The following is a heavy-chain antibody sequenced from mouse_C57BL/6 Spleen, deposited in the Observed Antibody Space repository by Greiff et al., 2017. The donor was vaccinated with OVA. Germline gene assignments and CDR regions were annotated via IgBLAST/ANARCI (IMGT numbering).Heavy chain of an antibody. CDR3: ARDEARGYDWYFDV. J-gene: IGHJ1*03. V-gene: IGHV5-4*01. CDR1: GFTFSSYA. D-gene: IGHD3-1*01. CDR2: ISDGGSYT. Sequence: EVMLVESGGGLVKPGGSLKLSCAASGFTFSSYAMSWVRQTPEKRLEWVATISDGGSYTYYPDNVKGRFTISRDNAKNNLYLQMSHLKSEDTAMYYCARDEARGYDWYFDVWGTGTTVTVSS.